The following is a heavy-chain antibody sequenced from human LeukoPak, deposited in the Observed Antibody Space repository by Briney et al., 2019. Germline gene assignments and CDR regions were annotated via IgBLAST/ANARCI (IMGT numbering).Heavy chain of an antibody. CDR2: IKQDGSEK. D-gene: IGHD6-6*01. CDR3: ARGIAAYYFDH. V-gene: IGHV3-7*01. Sequence: PGGSLRLSCAASGFTLRDYWMGWVRQAPGKGLEWVANIKQDGSEKYYVDSMKGRFTISRDNAKNSLYLQMNSLRAEDTGLYYCARGIAAYYFDHWGQGTLVTVSS. CDR1: GFTLRDYW. J-gene: IGHJ4*02.